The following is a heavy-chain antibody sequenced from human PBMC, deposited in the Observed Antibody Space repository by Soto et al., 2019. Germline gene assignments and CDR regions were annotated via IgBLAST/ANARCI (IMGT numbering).Heavy chain of an antibody. CDR3: ARASTVTTRGSRNNWFDP. J-gene: IGHJ5*02. D-gene: IGHD4-17*01. V-gene: IGHV4-30-4*01. CDR2: IYYSGST. CDR1: GGSISSGDYY. Sequence: LSLTCTVSGGSISSGDYYWSWIRQPPGKGLEWIGYIYYSGSTYYNPSLKSRVTISVDTSKNQFSLKLSSVTAADTAVYYCARASTVTTRGSRNNWFDPWGQGTLVTVSS.